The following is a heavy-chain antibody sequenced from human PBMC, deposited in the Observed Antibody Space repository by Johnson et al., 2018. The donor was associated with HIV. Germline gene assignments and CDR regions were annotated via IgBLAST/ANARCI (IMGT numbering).Heavy chain of an antibody. J-gene: IGHJ3*02. V-gene: IGHV3-20*04. Sequence: VQLLESGGGVVQPGRSLRLSCAASGFTFNAYTMGWVRQAPGKGLEWVSGINWNGGSTGYADSVKGRFTISRDNANNSLYLQMNSLRAEDTALYYCASSGESSLWKKDAFDIWGQGTMVTVSS. CDR2: INWNGGST. D-gene: IGHD6-13*01. CDR3: ASSGESSLWKKDAFDI. CDR1: GFTFNAYT.